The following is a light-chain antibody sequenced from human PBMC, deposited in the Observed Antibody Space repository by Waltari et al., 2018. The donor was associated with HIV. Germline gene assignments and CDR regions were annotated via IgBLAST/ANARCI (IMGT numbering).Light chain of an antibody. V-gene: IGLV7-43*01. CDR3: MLFFRSSYL. CDR2: SST. CDR1: TGTLKLGHY. Sequence: QAVVTQEPSVTVSPGGTVTLNCTSATGTLKLGHYANWFQQRARTPPRPLIYSSTRRHSLTPERFSASLVDDRAALVLSPVWPEDEAVYYCMLFFRSSYLFGGGTKVTVL. J-gene: IGLJ2*01.